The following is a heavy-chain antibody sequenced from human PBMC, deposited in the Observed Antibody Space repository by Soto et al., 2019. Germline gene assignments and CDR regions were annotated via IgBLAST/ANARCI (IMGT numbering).Heavy chain of an antibody. CDR1: GGTISSGGYY. D-gene: IGHD2-15*01. CDR2: IHYSGST. J-gene: IGHJ6*02. Sequence: PSETLSLTCTVSGGTISSGGYYWSWIRQPPGKGLEWIGYIHYSGSTYYNPSLKSRVTISVDTSKNQFSLKLSSVTAADTAVYYCARHLTYCSAGSCYSDFPYYGMDVWGQGTTVTVS. V-gene: IGHV4-39*01. CDR3: ARHLTYCSAGSCYSDFPYYGMDV.